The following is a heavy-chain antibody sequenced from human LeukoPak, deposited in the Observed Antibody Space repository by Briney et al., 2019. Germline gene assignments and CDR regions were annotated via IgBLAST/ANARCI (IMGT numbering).Heavy chain of an antibody. CDR1: GESFCGYY. CDR3: ARRGRVAAAGFDY. CDR2: INHSGST. D-gene: IGHD6-13*01. Sequence: SETLSLTCAVYGESFCGYYWSWIPQPPGEGGECIGEINHSGSTNYNPSLKSRVTISVDTSKNQFSLKLSSVTAADTAVYYCARRGRVAAAGFDYWGQGTLVTVSS. V-gene: IGHV4-34*01. J-gene: IGHJ4*02.